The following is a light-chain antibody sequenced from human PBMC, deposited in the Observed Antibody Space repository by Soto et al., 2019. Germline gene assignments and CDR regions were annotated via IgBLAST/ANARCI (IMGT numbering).Light chain of an antibody. CDR3: QQSHNTWT. CDR2: DAS. V-gene: IGKV1-5*01. Sequence: DIPMTQSPSTLSASVGDRVTITCRASQSISSWLAWYQQKPGKAPKLLIYDASSLESGVPSRFSGSGSGTEFTLTISSLQPEDFATYYCQQSHNTWTFGQGTKVDIK. J-gene: IGKJ1*01. CDR1: QSISSW.